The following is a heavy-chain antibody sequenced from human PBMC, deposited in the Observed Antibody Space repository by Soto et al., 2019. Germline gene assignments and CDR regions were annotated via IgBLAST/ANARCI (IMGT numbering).Heavy chain of an antibody. D-gene: IGHD1-7*01. V-gene: IGHV4-39*01. Sequence: SETLSLTCTVSGGSISSSSYYWGWIRQPPGKGLEWIGSIYYSGSTYYNPSLKSRVTISVDTSKNQFSLKLSSVTAADTAVYYCARHENSMPYWFDPWGQGTLVTVSS. CDR1: GGSISSSSYY. J-gene: IGHJ5*02. CDR3: ARHENSMPYWFDP. CDR2: IYYSGST.